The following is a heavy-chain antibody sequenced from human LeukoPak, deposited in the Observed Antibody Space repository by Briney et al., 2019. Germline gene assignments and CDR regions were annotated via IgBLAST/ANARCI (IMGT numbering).Heavy chain of an antibody. CDR2: IHHSGNT. Sequence: PSGTLSLTCAVSGGSISSRNWWSWVRQPPGKGLEWIGEIHHSGNTNYNPSLRSRVTVSVDKSKNQFSLKLTSVTAADTAVYYCARIRGFGADFYYYMDVWGKGTTVTVSS. D-gene: IGHD3-10*01. CDR1: GGSISSRNW. V-gene: IGHV4-4*02. J-gene: IGHJ6*03. CDR3: ARIRGFGADFYYYMDV.